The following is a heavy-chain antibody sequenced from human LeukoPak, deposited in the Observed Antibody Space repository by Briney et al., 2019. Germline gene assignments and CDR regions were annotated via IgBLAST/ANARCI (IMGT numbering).Heavy chain of an antibody. V-gene: IGHV5-51*01. CDR2: IYPGDSGT. J-gene: IGHJ4*02. Sequence: GESLKISCKGSGYSFTSYWIGWVRQMPGEGLEWMGIIYPGDSGTRYSPSFQGQVTISADKSISTAYLQWSSLKASDTAMYYCARSSLAAAGICDFGGQGTLVSVSS. CDR1: GYSFTSYW. CDR3: ARSSLAAAGICDF. D-gene: IGHD6-13*01.